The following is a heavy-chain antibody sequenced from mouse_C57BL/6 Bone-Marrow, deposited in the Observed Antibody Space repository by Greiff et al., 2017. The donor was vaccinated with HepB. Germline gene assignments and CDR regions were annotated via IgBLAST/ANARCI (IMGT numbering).Heavy chain of an antibody. Sequence: VQLKESGAELVRPGASVKLSCTASGFNIKDDYMHWVKQRPEQGLEWIGWIDPENGDSEYASKFQGKATITADTSSNTAYLQLSSLTSEDTAVYYCTRYGNYPYYFDYWGQGTTLTVSS. J-gene: IGHJ2*01. CDR2: IDPENGDS. CDR3: TRYGNYPYYFDY. V-gene: IGHV14-4*01. CDR1: GFNIKDDY. D-gene: IGHD2-1*01.